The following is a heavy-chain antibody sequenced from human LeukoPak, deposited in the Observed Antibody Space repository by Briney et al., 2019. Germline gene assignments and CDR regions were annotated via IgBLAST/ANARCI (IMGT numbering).Heavy chain of an antibody. Sequence: GGSLRLSCAASGFTFSDYYMSWIRQAPGKGLEWVSVISGNDYSTYYADSVKGRFTISRDNSKNTLYLQMNSLSAEDTAAYYCAKGYNSGPGMFDYWGQGTLVTVSS. D-gene: IGHD6-19*01. J-gene: IGHJ4*02. V-gene: IGHV3-23*01. CDR2: ISGNDYST. CDR1: GFTFSDYY. CDR3: AKGYNSGPGMFDY.